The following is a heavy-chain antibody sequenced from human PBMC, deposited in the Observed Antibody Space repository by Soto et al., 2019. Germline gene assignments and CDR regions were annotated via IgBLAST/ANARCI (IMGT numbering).Heavy chain of an antibody. CDR3: ASHTLAAFDY. D-gene: IGHD6-13*01. CDR2: INSDGSST. V-gene: IGHV3-74*01. CDR1: QFTFSSYW. Sequence: GGSLRLSCAASQFTFSSYWMHWVRQAPGKGLVWVSRINSDGSSTNYADSVKGRFTISRDNAKNTLYLQMNSLRAEDAAVYYCASHTLAAFDYWGQGTLVTVSS. J-gene: IGHJ4*02.